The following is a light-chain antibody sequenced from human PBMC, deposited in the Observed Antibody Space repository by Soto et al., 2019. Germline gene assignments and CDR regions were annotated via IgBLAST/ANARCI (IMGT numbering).Light chain of an antibody. V-gene: IGKV3-20*01. CDR1: RDISNY. CDR3: QQYGSSPRT. J-gene: IGKJ1*01. CDR2: GAS. Sequence: TQSPSSLSASLGDRVSITCRASRDISNYLAWYQQKPGQVPRLLISGASSRATGIPDRFTGSGSGTDFTLTISRLEPEDFAVYYCQQYGSSPRTFGQGTKVEIK.